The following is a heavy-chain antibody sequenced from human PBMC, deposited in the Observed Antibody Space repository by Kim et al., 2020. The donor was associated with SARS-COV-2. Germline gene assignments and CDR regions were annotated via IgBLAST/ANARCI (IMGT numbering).Heavy chain of an antibody. V-gene: IGHV1-46*02. CDR2: ISPNSGST. CDR1: GYTFNNYN. CDR3: VRGGGF. J-gene: IGHJ4*02. D-gene: IGHD6-25*01. Sequence: ASVKVSCKAFGYTFNNYNMHWVRQAPGQGLEGMGKISPNSGSTIYAQKFQGRATMTRDTSTSTVYMELNSLKSEDTAVYYCVRGGGFWGQGTLVTVSS.